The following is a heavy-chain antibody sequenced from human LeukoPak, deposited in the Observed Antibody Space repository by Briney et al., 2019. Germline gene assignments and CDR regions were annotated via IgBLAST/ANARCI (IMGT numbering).Heavy chain of an antibody. CDR2: VSGDGGST. J-gene: IGHJ5*02. Sequence: GGSLRLSCAASGFTFDDYAMHWVRQAPGKGLEWVSLVSGDGGSTYYADSVKGRFTISRDNSKNSLYLQMNSLRTEDTALYYCAKDIDDFWSGYLAEQNSNWFDPWGQGTLVTVSS. D-gene: IGHD3-3*01. V-gene: IGHV3-43*02. CDR1: GFTFDDYA. CDR3: AKDIDDFWSGYLAEQNSNWFDP.